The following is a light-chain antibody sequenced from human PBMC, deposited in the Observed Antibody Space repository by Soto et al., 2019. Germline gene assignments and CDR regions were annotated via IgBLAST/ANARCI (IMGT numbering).Light chain of an antibody. Sequence: DIQMTQSPPFVSASVGDRVTIYCRASQDAGTWLSWFHQKPGGAPNLLIFHTSRLHRGVPSRFAGRGSGTEFTLTISSMQPEDFGTYYCQHADGLRALTFGGGTTVEI. V-gene: IGKV1-12*01. J-gene: IGKJ4*01. CDR2: HTS. CDR3: QHADGLRALT. CDR1: QDAGTW.